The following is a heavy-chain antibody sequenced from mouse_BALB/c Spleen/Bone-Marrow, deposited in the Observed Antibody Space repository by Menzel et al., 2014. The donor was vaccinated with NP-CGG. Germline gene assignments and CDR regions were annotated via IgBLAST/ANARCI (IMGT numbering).Heavy chain of an antibody. J-gene: IGHJ4*01. D-gene: IGHD4-1*01. Sequence: EVHLVESGPELVKPGASMKISCKASGYSLTGYSMNWVKQSHGKNLEWIGLINTYNGGTNYNQKFKGKATLTVDKSSSTAYMEFLSLTSEDSAVYYCARSGTRGSYAMDYWGQGTSVTVSP. CDR3: ARSGTRGSYAMDY. CDR1: GYSLTGYS. CDR2: INTYNGGT. V-gene: IGHV1-18*01.